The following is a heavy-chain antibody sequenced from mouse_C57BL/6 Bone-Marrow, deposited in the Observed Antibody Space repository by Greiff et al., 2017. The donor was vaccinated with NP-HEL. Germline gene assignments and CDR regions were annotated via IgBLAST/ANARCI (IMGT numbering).Heavy chain of an antibody. CDR2: FHPYNDDT. J-gene: IGHJ2*01. CDR3: ARGGNYWYYFDY. D-gene: IGHD2-1*01. Sequence: VQLQQSGAELVKPGASVKMSCKASGYTFTTYPIEWVKQNHGKSLEWIGNFHPYNDDTEYNEKFKNKATLTVEQSSSTVYLELSLLTSDDSSVYYCARGGNYWYYFDYWSQGTTLTVSS. CDR1: GYTFTTYP. V-gene: IGHV1-47*01.